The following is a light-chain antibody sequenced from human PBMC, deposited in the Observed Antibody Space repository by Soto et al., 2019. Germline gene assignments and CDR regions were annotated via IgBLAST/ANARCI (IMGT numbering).Light chain of an antibody. Sequence: EIVMTQSPATLSVSPGERATLSCRASQSVSSNLAWYQQKPGQAPRLLIYGASTRATGIPARFSGSGSGTEFTLTISSLQSEDFAVYYCQQYNNWPLYTFVQETKLEIK. V-gene: IGKV3-15*01. CDR1: QSVSSN. J-gene: IGKJ2*01. CDR3: QQYNNWPLYT. CDR2: GAS.